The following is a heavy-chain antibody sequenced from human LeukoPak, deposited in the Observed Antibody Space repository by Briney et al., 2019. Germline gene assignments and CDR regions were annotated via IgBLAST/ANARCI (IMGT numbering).Heavy chain of an antibody. J-gene: IGHJ4*02. CDR3: ARTAGGTGDLDY. CDR2: INPNSGGT. D-gene: IGHD7-27*01. Sequence: ALVKVSCKASGYTSNSYYMHWVRQAPGQGLEWMGWINPNSGGTNYAQNFQGRVTMTRDTSISTAYMELSRLRSDDTAVYYCARTAGGTGDLDYWGQGTLVTVSS. CDR1: GYTSNSYY. V-gene: IGHV1-2*02.